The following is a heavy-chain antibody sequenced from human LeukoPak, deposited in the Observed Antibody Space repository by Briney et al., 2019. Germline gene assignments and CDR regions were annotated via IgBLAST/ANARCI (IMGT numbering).Heavy chain of an antibody. V-gene: IGHV4-39*01. CDR1: GGSFSGYY. CDR2: IYYSGST. J-gene: IGHJ6*03. Sequence: SETLSLTCAVYGGSFSGYYWGWIRQPPGKGLEWIGSIYYSGSTYYNPSLKSRVAISVDTSKNQFSLKLSSVTAADTAVYYCARHAYYYDSSGYYYYYYYYYMDVWGKGTTVTISS. CDR3: ARHAYYYDSSGYYYYYYYYYMDV. D-gene: IGHD3-22*01.